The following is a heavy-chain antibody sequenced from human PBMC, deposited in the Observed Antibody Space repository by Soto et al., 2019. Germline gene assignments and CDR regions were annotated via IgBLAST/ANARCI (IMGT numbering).Heavy chain of an antibody. Sequence: ASVKVSCKASGYTFSGFYMHWVRQAPGQGLEWMGWINPNSGGTKSAEKFQGRVTMTRGTSISTAYMELSRLTSDDTAVYYCASAAVTGTAGLDFWGQGTQVTVS. CDR2: INPNSGGT. J-gene: IGHJ4*02. D-gene: IGHD6-19*01. V-gene: IGHV1-2*02. CDR1: GYTFSGFY. CDR3: ASAAVTGTAGLDF.